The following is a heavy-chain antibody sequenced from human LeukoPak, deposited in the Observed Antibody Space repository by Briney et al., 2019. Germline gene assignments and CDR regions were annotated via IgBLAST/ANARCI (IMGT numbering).Heavy chain of an antibody. CDR2: ISWNGGSI. V-gene: IGHV3-9*01. J-gene: IGHJ4*02. D-gene: IGHD3-22*01. CDR1: GFTFDDYA. CDR3: AKGGGYFYDSSGYSDY. Sequence: GGSLRLSCAASGFTFDDYAMHWVRQAPGKGLEWISGISWNGGSIGYADSVKGRFTISRDNAKNSLYLQMNSLRAEDTALYYCAKGGGYFYDSSGYSDYWGQGTLVTVSS.